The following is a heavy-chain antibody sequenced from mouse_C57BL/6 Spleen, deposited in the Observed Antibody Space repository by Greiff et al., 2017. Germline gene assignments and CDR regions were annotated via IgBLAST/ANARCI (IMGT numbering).Heavy chain of an antibody. J-gene: IGHJ4*01. Sequence: DVQLQESGPELVKPGASVKMSCKASGYTFTDYNMHWVKQSHGKSLEWIGYINPNNGGTSYNQKFKGKATLTVNKSSSTAYMELRSLTSEDSAVYYCARDYYGSSYDAMDYWGQGTSVTVSS. CDR3: ARDYYGSSYDAMDY. CDR2: INPNNGGT. CDR1: GYTFTDYN. V-gene: IGHV1-22*01. D-gene: IGHD1-1*01.